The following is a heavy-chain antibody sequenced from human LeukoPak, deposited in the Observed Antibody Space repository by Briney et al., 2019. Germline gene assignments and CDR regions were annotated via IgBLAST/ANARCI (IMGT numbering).Heavy chain of an antibody. CDR3: ARGLCSSTSCYQGPFDY. V-gene: IGHV3-15*01. J-gene: IGHJ4*02. CDR1: GFIFSSAW. CDR2: IKNKTNGGTT. D-gene: IGHD2-2*01. Sequence: GGSLRLSCAASGFIFSSAWMTWVRQAPGKGLEWVGYIKNKTNGGTTDYAAPVKGRFIISRDDSKNTLYLQMNSLRTEDTAVYYCARGLCSSTSCYQGPFDYWGQGMLVTVSS.